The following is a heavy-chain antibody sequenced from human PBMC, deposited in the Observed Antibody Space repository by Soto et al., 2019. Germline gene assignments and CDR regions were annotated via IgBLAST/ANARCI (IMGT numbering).Heavy chain of an antibody. CDR1: GFTFSRYG. V-gene: IGHV3-33*01. Sequence: QVQLVESGGGVVQPGRSLRLSCAASGFTFSRYGMHWVRQAPGKGLEWLAVTWYDGSNKFYAESVKGRFTISRDNSKSTLYLQVNSLRAEDTAVYYCARDSPDSSGWYAYLDTCGQGTLVTVSS. CDR2: TWYDGSNK. D-gene: IGHD6-19*01. CDR3: ARDSPDSSGWYAYLDT. J-gene: IGHJ5*02.